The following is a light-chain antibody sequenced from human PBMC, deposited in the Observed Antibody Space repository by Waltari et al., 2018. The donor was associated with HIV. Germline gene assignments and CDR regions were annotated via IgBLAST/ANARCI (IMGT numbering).Light chain of an antibody. Sequence: DVLATQFPLSLTVSPGESASISCRATESLRHSNGRNYLDWYFRRPGHTPRLLIYLASNRASGVPDRFVGGGSGTDFTLRITRVEAADVGIYFCLQNIRAPFAFGQGT. CDR2: LAS. J-gene: IGKJ2*01. CDR3: LQNIRAPFA. V-gene: IGKV2-28*01. CDR1: ESLRHSNGRNY.